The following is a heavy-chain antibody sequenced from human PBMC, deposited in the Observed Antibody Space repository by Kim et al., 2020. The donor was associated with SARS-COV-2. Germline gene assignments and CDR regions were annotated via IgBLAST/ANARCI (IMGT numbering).Heavy chain of an antibody. J-gene: IGHJ4*02. CDR3: AKDIRWRGYCSGGSCSPGDY. Sequence: GGSLRLFCAASGFTFDDYTMHWVRQAPGKSLEWVSLISWDGGSTYYADSVKGRFTISRDNSKNSLYLQMNSLRTEDTALYYCAKDIRWRGYCSGGSCSPGDYWGQGTLVTVSS. V-gene: IGHV3-43*01. D-gene: IGHD2-15*01. CDR1: GFTFDDYT. CDR2: ISWDGGST.